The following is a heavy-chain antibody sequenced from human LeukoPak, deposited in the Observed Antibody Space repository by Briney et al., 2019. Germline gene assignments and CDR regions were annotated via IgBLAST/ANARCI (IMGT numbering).Heavy chain of an antibody. Sequence: GGSLRLSCAASGFTFSSYEMNWVRQAPGKGLEWVSYFSSSGSTIYYADSVKGRFTISRDNAKNSLYLQMNSLRAEDTAVYYCARDGQWLVEVPFDYWGQGTLVTVSS. V-gene: IGHV3-48*03. CDR1: GFTFSSYE. D-gene: IGHD6-19*01. CDR2: FSSSGSTI. CDR3: ARDGQWLVEVPFDY. J-gene: IGHJ4*02.